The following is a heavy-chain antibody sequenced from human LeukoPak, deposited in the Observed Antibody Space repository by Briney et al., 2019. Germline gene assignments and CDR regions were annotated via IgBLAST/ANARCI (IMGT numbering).Heavy chain of an antibody. Sequence: SETLSLTCTVSGGPISSSSYYWGWIRQPPGKGLGWIGSVFYSGNALYNPSLRGRLTISVDKSKNQFSLKLRSVTAADTAVYYCARQGSSWRDPDAFDIWGQGTMVTVSS. CDR2: VFYSGNA. J-gene: IGHJ3*02. D-gene: IGHD6-13*01. CDR3: ARQGSSWRDPDAFDI. V-gene: IGHV4-39*01. CDR1: GGPISSSSYY.